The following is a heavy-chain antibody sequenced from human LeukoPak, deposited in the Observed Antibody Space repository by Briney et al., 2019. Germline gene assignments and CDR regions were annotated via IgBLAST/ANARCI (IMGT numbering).Heavy chain of an antibody. CDR1: GGSFSGYY. D-gene: IGHD2-15*01. CDR2: INHSGST. Sequence: PSETLSLTCAVYGGSFSGYYWSWIRQPPGKGLEWIGEINHSGSTNYNPSLKSRVTISVDTSKNQFSLKLSSVTAADTAVYYCASHRIVVVVAATAPLNNWFDPWGQGTLVTVSS. CDR3: ASHRIVVVVAATAPLNNWFDP. J-gene: IGHJ5*02. V-gene: IGHV4-34*01.